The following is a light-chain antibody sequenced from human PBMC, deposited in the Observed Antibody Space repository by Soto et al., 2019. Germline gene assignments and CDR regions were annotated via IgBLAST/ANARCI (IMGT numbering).Light chain of an antibody. CDR2: KAS. CDR3: QQYNSYRA. CDR1: QSISNW. J-gene: IGKJ1*01. Sequence: DIPMTQSPPTLPPCFRYRFTITCRSSQSISNWLAWYQQKPGTAPKVLISKASSLESGVTSRVSGSGSGTEFTLTISSLQTDDSATYYCQQYNSYRAFGQGTKVDIK. V-gene: IGKV1-5*03.